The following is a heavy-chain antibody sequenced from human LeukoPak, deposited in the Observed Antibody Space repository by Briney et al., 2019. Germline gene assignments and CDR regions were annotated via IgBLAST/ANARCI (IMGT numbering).Heavy chain of an antibody. J-gene: IGHJ6*03. CDR1: GGSISSYY. D-gene: IGHD6-19*01. V-gene: IGHV4-59*01. CDR2: IYYSGST. Sequence: PSETLSLTCTVSGGSISSYYWSWIRQPPGKGLEWIGYIYYSGSTNYNPSLTSRVTISVDTSKNQFSLKLSSVTAADTAVYYCARYGGGYSSGRYLDYYYYMDVWGKGTTVTVSS. CDR3: ARYGGGYSSGRYLDYYYYMDV.